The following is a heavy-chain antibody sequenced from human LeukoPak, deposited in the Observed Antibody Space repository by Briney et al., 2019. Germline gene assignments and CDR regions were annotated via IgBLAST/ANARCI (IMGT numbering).Heavy chain of an antibody. CDR2: ISYDGSNK. D-gene: IGHD2/OR15-2a*01. CDR3: AKEGMTTFEGYYFDY. V-gene: IGHV3-30*18. J-gene: IGHJ4*02. Sequence: GGSLRLSCAASGFTFSSHGMHWVRQAPGKGLEWVAVISYDGSNKYYADSVKGRFTISRDNSKNTLYLQMNSLRAEDTAVYYCAKEGMTTFEGYYFDYWGQGTLVTVSS. CDR1: GFTFSSHG.